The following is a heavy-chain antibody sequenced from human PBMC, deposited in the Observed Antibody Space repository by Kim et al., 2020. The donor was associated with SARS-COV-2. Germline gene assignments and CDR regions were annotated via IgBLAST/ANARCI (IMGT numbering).Heavy chain of an antibody. CDR3: ARGSVVGGYFDY. V-gene: IGHV4-39*01. Sequence: SETLSLTCTVSSGSISSSNYYWGLIRQPPGKGLEWIGSIYYSRSTYYNPSLGGRVSLSVDTSNKQFSLRLTSVTAADTGVYYCARGSVVGGYFDYWDQGTLVTVSS. D-gene: IGHD3-16*01. CDR1: SGSISSSNYY. CDR2: IYYSRST. J-gene: IGHJ4*02.